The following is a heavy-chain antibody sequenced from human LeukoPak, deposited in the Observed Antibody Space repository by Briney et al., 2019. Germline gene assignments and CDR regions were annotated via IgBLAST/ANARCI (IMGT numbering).Heavy chain of an antibody. CDR3: ARELQYYDSSGYPMSYGFDI. CDR2: ISGSGGST. V-gene: IGHV3-23*01. CDR1: GFTFSSYG. J-gene: IGHJ3*02. Sequence: GGSLRLSCAASGFTFSSYGMSWVRQAPGKGLEWVSAISGSGGSTYYADSVKGRFTISRDNSKNTLYLQMNSLRAEDTAVYYCARELQYYDSSGYPMSYGFDIWGQGTMVTVSS. D-gene: IGHD3-22*01.